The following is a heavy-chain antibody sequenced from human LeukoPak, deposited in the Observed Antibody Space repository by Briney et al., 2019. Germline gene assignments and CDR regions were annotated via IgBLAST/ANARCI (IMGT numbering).Heavy chain of an antibody. CDR3: ARGGSSGYHYNAFDI. J-gene: IGHJ3*02. CDR2: ISISGTTM. D-gene: IGHD3-22*01. V-gene: IGHV3-48*03. Sequence: GGSLRLSCAASGFTFSGYEMNWVRQAPGKGLEWVSYISISGTTMYYADSVKGRFTISRDNSKTSVYLQMSSLRAEDTAVYYCARGGSSGYHYNAFDIWGQGTMVTVS. CDR1: GFTFSGYE.